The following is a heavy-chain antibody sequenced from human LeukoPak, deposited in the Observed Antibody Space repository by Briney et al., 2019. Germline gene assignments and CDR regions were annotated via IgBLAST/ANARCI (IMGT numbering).Heavy chain of an antibody. J-gene: IGHJ4*02. D-gene: IGHD6-25*01. CDR2: IKQDGSEK. Sequence: PGRSLRLSCAASGFTFSSYGMHWVRQAPGKGLEWVANIKQDGSEKYYVDSVKGRFTISRDNAKNSLYLQMNGLRAEDTAVYYCAREAPSSGLDYWGQGTLVTVSS. CDR3: AREAPSSGLDY. CDR1: GFTFSSYG. V-gene: IGHV3-7*01.